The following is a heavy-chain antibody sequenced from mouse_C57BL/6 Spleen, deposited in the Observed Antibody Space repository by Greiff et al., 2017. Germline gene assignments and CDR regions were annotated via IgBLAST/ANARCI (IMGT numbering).Heavy chain of an antibody. CDR2: IDPETGGT. CDR3: TVTGNMDY. D-gene: IGHD4-1*01. V-gene: IGHV1-15*01. CDR1: GYTFTDYE. J-gene: IGHJ4*01. Sequence: VQLQQSGTVLARPGASVKMSCKTSGYTFTDYEMHWVKQTPVHGLEWIGAIDPETGGTAYNQKFKGKAILTADKSSSTAYMELRSLTSEDSAVYYCTVTGNMDYWGQGTSVTVSS.